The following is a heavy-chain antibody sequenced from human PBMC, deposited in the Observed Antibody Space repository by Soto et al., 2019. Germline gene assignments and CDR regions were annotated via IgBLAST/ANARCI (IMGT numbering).Heavy chain of an antibody. CDR2: IIPILGIA. CDR3: ARDLAAAAY. CDR1: GGTFSSYT. D-gene: IGHD6-13*01. J-gene: IGHJ4*02. V-gene: IGHV1-69*04. Sequence: SVKVSCKASGGTFSSYTISWVRQAPGQGLEWMGRIIPILGIANYAQKFQGRVTVTRDTSTSTVYLELSSLRSDDTAVYYCARDLAAAAYWGQGTLVTVSS.